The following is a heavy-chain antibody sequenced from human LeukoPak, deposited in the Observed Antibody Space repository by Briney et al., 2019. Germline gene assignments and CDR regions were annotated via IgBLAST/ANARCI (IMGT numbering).Heavy chain of an antibody. V-gene: IGHV3-30*04. D-gene: IGHD3-10*01. CDR3: AREGTFGELLPFDF. CDR2: ISYDESNK. J-gene: IGHJ4*02. Sequence: GGSLRLSCAASRFTFSTYAMHWVRQAPGKGLEWVAVISYDESNKYYADSVKGRFTISRDNSKNTPYLQMNSLRAEDTAMYYCAREGTFGELLPFDFWGQGTLVTVSS. CDR1: RFTFSTYA.